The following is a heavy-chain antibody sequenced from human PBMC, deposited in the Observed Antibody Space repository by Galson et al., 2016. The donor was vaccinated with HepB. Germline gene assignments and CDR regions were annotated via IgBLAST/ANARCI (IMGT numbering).Heavy chain of an antibody. Sequence: SVKVSCKASGYTFSSYGISWVRQAPGQGLEWMGWISAYNANTHYAQKLQGRVTMTTDTSTSTAYMELRSLRSDDTAVYYCARGHTSGHYFKVGGSYFDDWGQGTLVTVYS. V-gene: IGHV1-18*01. D-gene: IGHD3-22*01. J-gene: IGHJ4*02. CDR3: ARGHTSGHYFKVGGSYFDD. CDR2: ISAYNANT. CDR1: GYTFSSYG.